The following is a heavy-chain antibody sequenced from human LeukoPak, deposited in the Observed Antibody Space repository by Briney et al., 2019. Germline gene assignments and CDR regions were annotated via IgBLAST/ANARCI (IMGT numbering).Heavy chain of an antibody. V-gene: IGHV4-39*01. Sequence: SETLSLTCTVSGDSISSSNHYWGWIRQPPGKGLEWIGSIYHSGSTYYNPSLKSRVTISVDTSKNQFSLKLSSVTAADTAVYYCARHRPPFPAATVGWGQGTLVTVSS. CDR2: IYHSGST. J-gene: IGHJ4*02. CDR1: GDSISSSNHY. D-gene: IGHD2-15*01. CDR3: ARHRPPFPAATVG.